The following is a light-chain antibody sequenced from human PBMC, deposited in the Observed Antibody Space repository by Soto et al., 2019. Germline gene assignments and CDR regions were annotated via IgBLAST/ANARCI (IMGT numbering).Light chain of an antibody. CDR2: WAS. CDR3: QQYYSTPT. J-gene: IGKJ1*01. CDR1: QSVLYSSNNKNY. Sequence: DIVMTQSPDSLAVSPGERATINCKSSQSVLYSSNNKNYLVWYQQKAGQPPKLLIYWASTRESGVPDRFSGSGSGTDFTLTISSLQAEDVAVYYCQQYYSTPTFGQGTKVEIK. V-gene: IGKV4-1*01.